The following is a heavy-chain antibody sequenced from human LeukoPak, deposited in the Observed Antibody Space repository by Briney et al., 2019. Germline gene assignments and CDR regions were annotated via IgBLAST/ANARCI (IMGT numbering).Heavy chain of an antibody. Sequence: GGSLRLSCAASGFTFDDYGMSWVRQAPGKGLEWVSGINWNGGSTGYADSVKGRFTISRDNAKNSLCLQMNSLRVEDTALYYCARDYGDYVSWFDPWGQGTLVTVSS. D-gene: IGHD4-17*01. CDR2: INWNGGST. V-gene: IGHV3-20*04. CDR3: ARDYGDYVSWFDP. CDR1: GFTFDDYG. J-gene: IGHJ5*02.